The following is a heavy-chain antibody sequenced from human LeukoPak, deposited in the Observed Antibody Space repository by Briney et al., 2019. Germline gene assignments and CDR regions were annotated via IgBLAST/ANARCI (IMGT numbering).Heavy chain of an antibody. Sequence: SETLSLTCTVSGGSISSGSYYWSWIRQPAGKGLEWIGRIYTSGSTNYNPSLKSRVTISVDTSKNQFSLKLSSVTAADTAVYYCASGYYDILTGPGWNWGQGTLVTVSS. CDR3: ASGYYDILTGPGWN. CDR1: GGSISSGSYY. V-gene: IGHV4-61*02. D-gene: IGHD3-9*01. J-gene: IGHJ4*02. CDR2: IYTSGST.